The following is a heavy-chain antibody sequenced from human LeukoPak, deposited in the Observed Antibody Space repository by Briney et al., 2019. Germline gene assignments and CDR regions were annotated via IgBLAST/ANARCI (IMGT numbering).Heavy chain of an antibody. CDR2: IYYSGST. J-gene: IGHJ3*02. V-gene: IGHV4-39*01. Sequence: PSETLSLTCTVSGGSISSSSYYWGWIRQPPGKGLEWIGSIYYSGSTYYNPSLKSRVTISVDTSKNQFSLKLSSVTAADTAVYYCARHVPQIVGAIPDAFDIWGQGTMVTVSS. CDR1: GGSISSSSYY. D-gene: IGHD1-26*01. CDR3: ARHVPQIVGAIPDAFDI.